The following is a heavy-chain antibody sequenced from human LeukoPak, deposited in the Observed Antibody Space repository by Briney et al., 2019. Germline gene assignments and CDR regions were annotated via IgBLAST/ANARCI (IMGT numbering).Heavy chain of an antibody. CDR3: ARDNSVRGEAWWFNP. Sequence: GGSLRLSCAASGFTFDDYAMHWVRQAPGKGLEWVSGISWNSGSIGYADSVKGRFTISRDNAKNSLYLQMNSLRAEDMALYYCARDNSVRGEAWWFNPWGQGTLVTVSS. CDR1: GFTFDDYA. CDR2: ISWNSGSI. D-gene: IGHD2-21*01. V-gene: IGHV3-9*03. J-gene: IGHJ5*02.